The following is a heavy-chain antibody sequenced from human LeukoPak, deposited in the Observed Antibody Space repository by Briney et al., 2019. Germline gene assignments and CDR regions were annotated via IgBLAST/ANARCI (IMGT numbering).Heavy chain of an antibody. V-gene: IGHV3-21*01. J-gene: IGHJ4*02. D-gene: IGHD3-22*01. CDR1: GFTFSSYS. CDR2: ISSSSSYI. CDR3: ASWAATYYYDSSGIPPDY. Sequence: GGSLRLSCAASGFTFSSYSMNWVRQAPGKGLEWVSSISSSSSYIYYADSVKGRFTISRDNAKNSLYLQMNSLRAEDTAVYYCASWAATYYYDSSGIPPDYWGQGTLVTVS.